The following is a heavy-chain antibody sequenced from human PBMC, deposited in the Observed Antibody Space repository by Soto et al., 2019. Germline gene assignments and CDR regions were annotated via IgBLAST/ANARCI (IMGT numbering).Heavy chain of an antibody. V-gene: IGHV1-3*01. Sequence: QVQLVQSGAEGKKPGAAVKVSCKTSGYTFPRYALHWVRQAPGQRLEWMGWINPANGNTKYSQKSQGRVTFTRDTSASTAYMELSSLISEDTAVYYCARRGALTSYFFVYYFDYWGQGTPVTVSS. CDR2: INPANGNT. D-gene: IGHD3-9*01. CDR1: GYTFPRYA. CDR3: ARRGALTSYFFVYYFDY. J-gene: IGHJ4*02.